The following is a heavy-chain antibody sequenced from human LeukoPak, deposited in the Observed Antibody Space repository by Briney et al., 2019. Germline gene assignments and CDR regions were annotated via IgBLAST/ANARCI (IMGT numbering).Heavy chain of an antibody. J-gene: IGHJ4*02. CDR2: ISGSGGST. CDR1: GFTFSSYG. Sequence: GGSLRLSCAASGFTFSSYGMHWVRQAPGKGLEWVSAISGSGGSTYYADSVKGRFTISRDNSKNTLYLQMNSLRAEDTAVYYCAKALYSSSWSKKHTGGQVDYWGQGTLVTVSS. V-gene: IGHV3-23*01. CDR3: AKALYSSSWSKKHTGGQVDY. D-gene: IGHD6-13*01.